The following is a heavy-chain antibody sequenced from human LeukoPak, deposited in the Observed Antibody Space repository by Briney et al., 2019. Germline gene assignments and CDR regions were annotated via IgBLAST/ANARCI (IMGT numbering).Heavy chain of an antibody. CDR2: IYYSGST. CDR3: ARVYYDILTGYRYLDY. V-gene: IGHV4-59*01. J-gene: IGHJ4*02. D-gene: IGHD3-9*01. Sequence: PSETLSLTCTVSGGSISSYYWSWIRQPPGKGLEWIGYIYYSGSTNYNPSLKSRVTISVDTSKNQFSLKLSSVTAADTAVYYCARVYYDILTGYRYLDYWGQGTLVTVSS. CDR1: GGSISSYY.